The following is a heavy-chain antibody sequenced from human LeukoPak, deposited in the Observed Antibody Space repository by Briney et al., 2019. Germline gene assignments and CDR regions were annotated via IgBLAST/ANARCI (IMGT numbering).Heavy chain of an antibody. V-gene: IGHV4-38-2*02. J-gene: IGHJ5*02. D-gene: IGHD5-18*01. CDR2: INHSGST. Sequence: MPSETLSLTCIVSGYSISSGYYWGWIRQPPGQGLEWIGEINHSGSTNYNPSLKSRVTISVDTSKNQFSLKLSSVTAADTAVYYCARANTAMVRDGGSWFDPWGQGTLVTVSS. CDR1: GYSISSGYY. CDR3: ARANTAMVRDGGSWFDP.